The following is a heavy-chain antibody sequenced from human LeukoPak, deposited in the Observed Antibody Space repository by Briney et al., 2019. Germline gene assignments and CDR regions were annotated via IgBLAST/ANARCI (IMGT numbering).Heavy chain of an antibody. V-gene: IGHV4-34*01. J-gene: IGHJ4*02. CDR3: ARDAQLKLAAAGYFDY. CDR1: YGSFSGYY. D-gene: IGHD6-13*01. CDR2: INHNGNT. Sequence: SETLSLTCTVFYGSFSGYYWSWIRQPPGKGLEWIWEINHNGNTNYNPSLKSRVTISVDTSKDQFSLKLSSVTAADTAVYYCARDAQLKLAAAGYFDYWGQGTLVTVSS.